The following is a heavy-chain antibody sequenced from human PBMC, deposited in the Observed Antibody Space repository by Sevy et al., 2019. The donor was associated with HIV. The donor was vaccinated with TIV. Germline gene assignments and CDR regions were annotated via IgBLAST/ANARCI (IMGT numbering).Heavy chain of an antibody. CDR3: TRGSGIDYYEKGMDL. Sequence: ESLKISCAASGSSFESFAMNWVRQAPGKGLEWVAYISKSSSYIYYADSVKGRFTISRDNAKNSLFLQMNSLGAEDTAIYYCTRGSGIDYYEKGMDLWGQGTTVTVSS. CDR1: GSSFESFA. V-gene: IGHV3-21*04. D-gene: IGHD3-10*01. CDR2: ISKSSSYI. J-gene: IGHJ6*02.